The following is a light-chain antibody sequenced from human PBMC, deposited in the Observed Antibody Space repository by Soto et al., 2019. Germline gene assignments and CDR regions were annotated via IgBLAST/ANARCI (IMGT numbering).Light chain of an antibody. Sequence: EIVLTQSPGTLSLSPGERATLSCRASQSVSSSYLAWYQQKPGQAPRILIYGASSRATGIPDRFSGSGSGTGFTLTISRLEPEDFAVYVCQQYGSSPPFTFGQGTKVEIK. CDR1: QSVSSSY. CDR2: GAS. J-gene: IGKJ2*01. CDR3: QQYGSSPPFT. V-gene: IGKV3-20*01.